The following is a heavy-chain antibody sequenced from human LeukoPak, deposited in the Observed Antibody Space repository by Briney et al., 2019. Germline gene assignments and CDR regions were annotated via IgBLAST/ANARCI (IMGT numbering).Heavy chain of an antibody. CDR2: IHYSGTT. V-gene: IGHV4-59*08. CDR1: GGSISPYY. CDR3: ARHSYNYYGLDV. J-gene: IGHJ6*02. Sequence: SETLSLTCTVSGGSISPYYWSWIRQPPGKGLEWIGYIHYSGTTNYNPSIKSRVTMSVDTSNNHLSLRLTSVTAADTALYYCARHSYNYYGLDVWGQGTTITVSS.